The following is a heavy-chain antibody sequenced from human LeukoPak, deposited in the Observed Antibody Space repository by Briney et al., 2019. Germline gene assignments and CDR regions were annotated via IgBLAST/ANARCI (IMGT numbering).Heavy chain of an antibody. D-gene: IGHD1-26*01. CDR3: VREASGVSSSAFDV. J-gene: IGHJ3*01. Sequence: GGSLRLSCAASEFTFSTYCMHWVRQAPGKGLVWVSRINSDGTNTDYADSVKGQFTISRDNAKNTLYMQMNSLRVDDTAVYYCVREASGVSSSAFDVWGQGTMVTVSS. CDR1: EFTFSTYC. V-gene: IGHV3-74*01. CDR2: INSDGTNT.